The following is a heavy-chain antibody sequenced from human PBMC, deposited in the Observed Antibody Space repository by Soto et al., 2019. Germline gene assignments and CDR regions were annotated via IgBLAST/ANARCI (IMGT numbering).Heavy chain of an antibody. J-gene: IGHJ2*01. Sequence: GGSLRLSCAASGFTFSSYGMHWVRQAPGKGLEWVAVISYDGSNKYYADSVKGRFTISRDNSKNTLYLQMNSLRAEDTAVYYCARAIYCTNGVCSSPSSVWWYFDLWGRGTLVTVSS. V-gene: IGHV3-30*03. CDR2: ISYDGSNK. CDR1: GFTFSSYG. CDR3: ARAIYCTNGVCSSPSSVWWYFDL. D-gene: IGHD2-8*01.